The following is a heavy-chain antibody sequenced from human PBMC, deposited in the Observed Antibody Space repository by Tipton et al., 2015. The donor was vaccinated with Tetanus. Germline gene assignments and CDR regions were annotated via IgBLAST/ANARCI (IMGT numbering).Heavy chain of an antibody. CDR2: VYYTGST. V-gene: IGHV4-61*08. D-gene: IGHD2-21*01. Sequence: TLSLTCTVSGGSVRSGDYSWNWIRQPPGKGLEWIGYVYYTGSTDYNPSLKSRVTISVDTSKSQFSLRLTSVTAADTAVYYCARLTGHSMDVVDYYYFGMDVWGQGTKVTVSS. CDR3: ARLTGHSMDVVDYYYFGMDV. CDR1: GGSVRSGDYS. J-gene: IGHJ6*02.